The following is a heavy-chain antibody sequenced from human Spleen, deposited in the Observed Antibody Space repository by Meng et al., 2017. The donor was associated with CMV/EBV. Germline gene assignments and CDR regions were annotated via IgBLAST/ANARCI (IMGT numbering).Heavy chain of an antibody. Sequence: SETLSLTCTVSGGSISSSSYYWSWIRQPPGKGLEWIGEVNDSGSNTYNPSLTSRVTISLDTSKNQFSLKLNSVTAADTAVYYCASGVDTAMVFRSGGMDVWGQGTTVTVSS. CDR3: ASGVDTAMVFRSGGMDV. J-gene: IGHJ6*02. D-gene: IGHD5-18*01. CDR2: VNDSGSN. V-gene: IGHV4-39*07. CDR1: GGSISSSSYY.